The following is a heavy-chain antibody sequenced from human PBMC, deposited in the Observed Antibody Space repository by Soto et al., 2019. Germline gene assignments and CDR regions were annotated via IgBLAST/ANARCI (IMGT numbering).Heavy chain of an antibody. CDR2: INPSGGST. V-gene: IGHV1-46*01. Sequence: GGLVKVSCKASGYTFTSYYMHWVRQAPGQGLEWMGIINPSGGSTSYAQKFQGRVTMTRDTSTSTVYMELSSLRSEDTAVYYCAREMIRDHKNSGSYPYYYYYGMDVWGQGTTVTVSS. D-gene: IGHD1-26*01. CDR1: GYTFTSYY. J-gene: IGHJ6*02. CDR3: AREMIRDHKNSGSYPYYYYYGMDV.